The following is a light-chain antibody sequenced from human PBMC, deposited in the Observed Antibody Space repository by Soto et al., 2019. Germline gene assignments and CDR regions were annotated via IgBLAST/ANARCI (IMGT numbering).Light chain of an antibody. CDR2: AAS. Sequence: VILMSQSPSLLSASTGDRVTISCRMSQGISSYLAWYQQKPGKAPELLIYAASTLQSGVPSRFSGSGSGTEFTLTINRLEPEDFAVYYCQLYGISPHFGQGTRLEIK. CDR1: QGISSY. V-gene: IGKV1D-8*03. CDR3: QLYGISPH. J-gene: IGKJ5*01.